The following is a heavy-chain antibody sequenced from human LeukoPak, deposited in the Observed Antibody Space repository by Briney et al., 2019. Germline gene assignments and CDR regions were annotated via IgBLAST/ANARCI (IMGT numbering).Heavy chain of an antibody. CDR1: GFTFSDYY. J-gene: IGHJ6*02. CDR2: ISSSGSTI. Sequence: GGSLRLSCAASGFTFSDYYMSWIRQARGKGLEWVSYISSSGSTIYYADCVKGRFTISRDNAKNSLYLQMNSLRAEDTAVYYCARDMVVVISATYYYYGMDVWGQGTTVTVSS. D-gene: IGHD3-22*01. V-gene: IGHV3-11*01. CDR3: ARDMVVVISATYYYYGMDV.